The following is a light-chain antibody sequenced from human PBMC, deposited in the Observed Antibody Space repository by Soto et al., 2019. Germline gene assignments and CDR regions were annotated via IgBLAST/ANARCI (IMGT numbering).Light chain of an antibody. CDR1: QTIRSW. V-gene: IGKV1-5*03. CDR3: QHYNSYSEE. Sequence: DIQMTQSPSTLSGSVGDRVTITCRASQTIRSWLAWYQQKPGKAPKLLIYKASTLKSGVPSRFSGSGSGTEFTLTISSLQPDDFAPYYCQHYNSYSEEFGQGTKVDIK. J-gene: IGKJ1*01. CDR2: KAS.